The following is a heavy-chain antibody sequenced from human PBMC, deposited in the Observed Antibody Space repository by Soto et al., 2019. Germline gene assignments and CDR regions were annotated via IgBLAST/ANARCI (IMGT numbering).Heavy chain of an antibody. V-gene: IGHV3-21*01. CDR3: ARVFGYCSGGACSSLDY. J-gene: IGHJ4*02. CDR2: ISSSSTYI. Sequence: EVQLVESGGGLVKPGGSLRLSCAASGFTFSSHTMNWVRQAPGKGLEWVSSISSSSTYIYYADSVKGRFTISGDNAKNSLYLQMNSLRAEDTAVYYCARVFGYCSGGACSSLDYWGQGTLVTVSS. CDR1: GFTFSSHT. D-gene: IGHD2-15*01.